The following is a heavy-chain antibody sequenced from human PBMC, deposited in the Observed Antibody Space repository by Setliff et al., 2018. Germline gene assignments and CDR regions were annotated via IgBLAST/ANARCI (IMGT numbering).Heavy chain of an antibody. CDR1: GYSFTVLG. CDR3: ARGPPDFVVVPAAAKFDY. Sequence: ASVKVSCKTSGYSFTVLGISWVRQAPGQGLEWMGWNSAYAQKFQGRVTMTTDTPTSTAYLELNSLRSDDTAVYYCARGPPDFVVVPAAAKFDYWGQGTLVTVSS. J-gene: IGHJ4*02. CDR2: NSAY. V-gene: IGHV1-18*01. D-gene: IGHD2-2*01.